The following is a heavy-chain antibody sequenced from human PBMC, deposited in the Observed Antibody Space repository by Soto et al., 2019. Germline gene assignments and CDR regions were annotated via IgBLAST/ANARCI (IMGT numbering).Heavy chain of an antibody. CDR3: ARARGAAGTLVSFDY. CDR2: ISSSSSYI. Sequence: PGGSLRLSCAASGFTFSSYSMNWVRQAPGKGLEWVSSISSSSSYIYYADSVKGRFTISRDNAKNSLYLQMNSLRAEDTAVYYCARARGAAGTLVSFDYWGQGTLVTVS. V-gene: IGHV3-21*01. J-gene: IGHJ4*02. D-gene: IGHD6-13*01. CDR1: GFTFSSYS.